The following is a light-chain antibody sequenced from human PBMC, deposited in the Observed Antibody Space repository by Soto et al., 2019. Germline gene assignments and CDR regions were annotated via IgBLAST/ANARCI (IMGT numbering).Light chain of an antibody. V-gene: IGLV2-14*01. J-gene: IGLJ1*01. CDR2: EVN. CDR3: TSYTSRNTYF. CDR1: SSDVGGYNY. Sequence: QSALTQPASVSASPGQSITISCTGTSSDVGGYNYVSWYQQHPGKAPKLIIYEVNNRPSGVSNRFSGSKSGNTASLTISGLQPEDEADYYCTSYTSRNTYFFGSGIKLTVL.